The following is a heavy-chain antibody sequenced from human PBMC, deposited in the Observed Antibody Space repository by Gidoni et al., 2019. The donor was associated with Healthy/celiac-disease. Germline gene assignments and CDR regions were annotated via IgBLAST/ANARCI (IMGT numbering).Heavy chain of an antibody. CDR3: AREDVVGGNY. J-gene: IGHJ4*02. CDR1: GFTFISYE. CDR2: SSSGGSTI. V-gene: IGHV3-48*03. Sequence: EVQLVESVGGLVQPGGSLRLSCAASGFTFISYEMHWVRHAPGKGLAWVSYSSSGGSTIYDADSVKGLFTISRDNAKNSLYLQMNSLRAEDTAVYYCAREDVVGGNYWGQGTLVTVSS. D-gene: IGHD2-21*01.